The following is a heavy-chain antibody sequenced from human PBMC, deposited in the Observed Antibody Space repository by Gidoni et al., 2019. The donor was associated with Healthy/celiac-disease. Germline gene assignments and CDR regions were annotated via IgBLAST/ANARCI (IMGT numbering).Heavy chain of an antibody. Sequence: QVQLQESGPGLVKPSETLSLTCTVSGGPISSYYWSWIRQPPGKGLEWIGYIYYSGSTNYNPSLKSRVTISVDTSKNQFSLKLSSVTAADTAVYYCARHHSSGWWDFDYWGQGTLVTVSS. CDR1: GGPISSYY. D-gene: IGHD6-19*01. CDR2: IYYSGST. J-gene: IGHJ4*02. CDR3: ARHHSSGWWDFDY. V-gene: IGHV4-59*08.